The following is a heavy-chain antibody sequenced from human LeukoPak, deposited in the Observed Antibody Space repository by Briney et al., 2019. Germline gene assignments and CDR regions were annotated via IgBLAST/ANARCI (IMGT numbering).Heavy chain of an antibody. Sequence: ASVKVSCKASGYTFSGTGWYLYWLRQAPGQGLECMGWIYPYTGATHYAQKFQGRVAMTSDTSIITAYMELSRVRPDDTAVYYCARDGPAQMVDFDYWGQGTPVTVSS. CDR3: ARDGPAQMVDFDY. V-gene: IGHV1-2*02. CDR1: GYTFSGTGWY. D-gene: IGHD3-10*01. J-gene: IGHJ4*02. CDR2: IYPYTGAT.